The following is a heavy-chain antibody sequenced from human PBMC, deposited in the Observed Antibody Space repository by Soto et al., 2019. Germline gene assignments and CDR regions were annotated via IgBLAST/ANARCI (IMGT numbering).Heavy chain of an antibody. CDR3: ARERTGTTDY. V-gene: IGHV3-48*02. D-gene: IGHD1-7*01. CDR1: GFTFSSYS. J-gene: IGHJ4*02. Sequence: EVQLVESGGGLVQPGGSLRLSCAASGFTFSSYSMNWVRQAPGKGLEWVSYISSSSSTIYYADSVKGRFTISRDNAQNSLYLQMNSLRDEDTAGYYCARERTGTTDYWGQGTLVTVSS. CDR2: ISSSSSTI.